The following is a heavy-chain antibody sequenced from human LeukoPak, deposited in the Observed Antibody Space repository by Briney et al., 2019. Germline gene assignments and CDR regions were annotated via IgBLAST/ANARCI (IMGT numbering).Heavy chain of an antibody. CDR1: GFTVSGDN. V-gene: IGHV3-53*01. CDR2: LYSGGRT. CDR3: ARETTMGIPSYFDY. J-gene: IGHJ4*02. Sequence: GGSLRLSCAASGFTVSGDNNSWVRQAPGRGLEWVSVLYSGGRTYYTDSMKGRFTISRDNSKNTLYLQMNSLRAEDTAVYYCARETTMGIPSYFDYWGQGTLVTVSS. D-gene: IGHD3-10*01.